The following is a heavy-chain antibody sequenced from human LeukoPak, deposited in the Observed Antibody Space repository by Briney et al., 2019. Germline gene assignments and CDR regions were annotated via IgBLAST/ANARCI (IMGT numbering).Heavy chain of an antibody. CDR3: AIVGAAFDY. Sequence: SETLSLTCTVSGVSISSGGYYWRWIRQHPGKGLEWIGYIYYSGSTYYNPSLKSRVTISVDTSKNQFSLKLSSVTAADTAVYYCAIVGAAFDYWGQGTLVTVSS. J-gene: IGHJ4*02. D-gene: IGHD1-26*01. CDR2: IYYSGST. V-gene: IGHV4-31*03. CDR1: GVSISSGGYY.